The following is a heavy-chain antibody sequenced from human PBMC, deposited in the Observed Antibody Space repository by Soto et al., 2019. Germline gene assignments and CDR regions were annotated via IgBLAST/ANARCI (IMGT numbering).Heavy chain of an antibody. CDR1: GGSISSGDYF. CDR2: IYYSGST. D-gene: IGHD1-7*01. V-gene: IGHV4-30-4*01. Sequence: SETLSLTCTVSGGSISSGDYFWGWIRQPPGKGLEWIGYIYYSGSTYYNPSLKSRVTISVDTSKNQFSLKLSSVTAADTAVYYCARVESITGTTNWFDPWGQGTLVTVSS. J-gene: IGHJ5*02. CDR3: ARVESITGTTNWFDP.